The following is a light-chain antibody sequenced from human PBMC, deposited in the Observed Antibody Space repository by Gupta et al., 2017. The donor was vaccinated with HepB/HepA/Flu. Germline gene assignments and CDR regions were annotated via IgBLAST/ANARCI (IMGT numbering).Light chain of an antibody. CDR1: SSNIGAGYD. Sequence: QSVLTQPPAVSGAPGHRVTISCTGSSSNIGAGYDVHWYQQLPGTAPKPLIFGNSNRPSGVPDRFAGSKSGTSASLAITGLQAEEEAEYYCQYYDSSLSGRNWVFGGGTKLTVL. CDR3: QYYDSSLSGRNWV. V-gene: IGLV1-40*01. J-gene: IGLJ3*02. CDR2: GNS.